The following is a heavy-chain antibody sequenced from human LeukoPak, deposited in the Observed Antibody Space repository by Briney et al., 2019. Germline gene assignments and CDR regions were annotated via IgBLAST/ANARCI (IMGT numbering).Heavy chain of an antibody. Sequence: GSSVKVSCKASGGTFSSYTISWVRQAPGQGLEWMGRIIPILGIANYAQKFQGRVTITADKSTSAAYMELSSLRSEDTAVYYCASNGVYSSSPGGASDYWGQGTLVTVSS. CDR3: ASNGVYSSSPGGASDY. CDR2: IIPILGIA. CDR1: GGTFSSYT. J-gene: IGHJ4*02. D-gene: IGHD6-6*01. V-gene: IGHV1-69*02.